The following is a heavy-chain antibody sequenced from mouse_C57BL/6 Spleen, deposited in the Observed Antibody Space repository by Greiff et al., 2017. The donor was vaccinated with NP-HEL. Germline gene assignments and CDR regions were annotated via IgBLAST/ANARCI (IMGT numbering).Heavy chain of an antibody. CDR2: IYPGDGDT. J-gene: IGHJ2*01. Sequence: VQLQQSGPELVKPGALVKISCKASGYAFSSSWMNWVKQRPGKGLEWIGRIYPGDGDTNYNGKFKGKATLTADKSSSTAYMQLSSLTSEDSAVYFCARWVYYDYYYFDYWGQGTTLTVSS. D-gene: IGHD2-4*01. CDR1: GYAFSSSW. V-gene: IGHV1-82*01. CDR3: ARWVYYDYYYFDY.